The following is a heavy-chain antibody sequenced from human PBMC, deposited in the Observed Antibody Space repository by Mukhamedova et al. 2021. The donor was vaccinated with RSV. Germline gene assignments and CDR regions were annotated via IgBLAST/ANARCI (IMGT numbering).Heavy chain of an antibody. J-gene: IGHJ4*02. D-gene: IGHD4-17*01. Sequence: GLEWMGRIIPILGIANYAQKLQGRVTITADKSTSTAYMELSSLRSEDTAVYYCASQPNYGDYVLDYWVQGTLVTVSS. CDR3: ASQPNYGDYVLDY. CDR2: IIPILGIA. V-gene: IGHV1-69*02.